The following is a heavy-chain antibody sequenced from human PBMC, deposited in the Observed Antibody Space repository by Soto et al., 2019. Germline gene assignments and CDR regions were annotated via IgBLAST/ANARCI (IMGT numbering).Heavy chain of an antibody. Sequence: QVQLVQSGAEVKKPGSSVKVSCKASGGTFSSYAISWVRQAPGQGLEWMGGIIPIFGTANYAQKFQGRVTTTADESTSTAYMELCSLRSEDTAVYYCARAPLGAARRLGWFDPWGQGTLVTVSS. D-gene: IGHD6-6*01. CDR1: GGTFSSYA. J-gene: IGHJ5*02. CDR3: ARAPLGAARRLGWFDP. CDR2: IIPIFGTA. V-gene: IGHV1-69*01.